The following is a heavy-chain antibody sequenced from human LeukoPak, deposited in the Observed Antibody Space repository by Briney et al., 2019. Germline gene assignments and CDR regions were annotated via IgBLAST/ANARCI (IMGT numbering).Heavy chain of an antibody. J-gene: IGHJ6*02. Sequence: ASVKVSCKASGGTFSSYAISWVRQAPGQGLEWMGRIIPILGIANYAQKFQGRVTITADKSTSTAYMELSSLRSEDTAVYYCAREEVGATIYYYYGMDVWGQGTTVTVSS. V-gene: IGHV1-69*04. CDR2: IIPILGIA. CDR1: GGTFSSYA. D-gene: IGHD1-26*01. CDR3: AREEVGATIYYYYGMDV.